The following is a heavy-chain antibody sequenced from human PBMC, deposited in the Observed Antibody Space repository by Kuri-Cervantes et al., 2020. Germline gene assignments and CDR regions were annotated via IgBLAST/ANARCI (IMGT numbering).Heavy chain of an antibody. CDR1: GFTFSSYG. CDR2: ISSDGSNK. Sequence: GGSLRLSCAASGFTFSSYGMHWGRQAPGKGLEWVAVISSDGSNKYYTDSVKGRFTISRDNSKNTVYLQMNSLRAEDTAVYYCARAKQWLRSLDYWGQGTLVTVSS. V-gene: IGHV3-30*03. J-gene: IGHJ4*02. CDR3: ARAKQWLRSLDY. D-gene: IGHD6-19*01.